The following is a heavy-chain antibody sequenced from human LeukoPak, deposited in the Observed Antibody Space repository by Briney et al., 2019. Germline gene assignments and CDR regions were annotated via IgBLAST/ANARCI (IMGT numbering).Heavy chain of an antibody. V-gene: IGHV4-34*01. D-gene: IGHD3-10*01. CDR1: GGSFSGYY. CDR3: ARHALWFGELLP. CDR2: INHSGST. Sequence: PSETLSLTCAVYGGSFSGYYWSWIRQPPGKGREGIGEINHSGSTNYNPSLKSRVTISVDTSKNQFSLKLSSVTAADTAVYYCARHALWFGELLPWGQGTLVTVSS. J-gene: IGHJ4*02.